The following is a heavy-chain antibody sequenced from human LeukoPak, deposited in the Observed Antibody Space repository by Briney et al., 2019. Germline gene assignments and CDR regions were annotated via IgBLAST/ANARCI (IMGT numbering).Heavy chain of an antibody. CDR2: IFWNDDK. Sequence: ESGPTLVNPTETLTLTCTFSGFSLSTSGVGVGWIRQPPGKALEWLAIIFWNDDKRYSPSLRSRVIITKDTSKNQVVLTVTNMDPVDTATYYCVHSVRYYFDTSGYYYFDSWGQGTLVTVSS. D-gene: IGHD3-22*01. CDR1: GFSLSTSGVG. CDR3: VHSVRYYFDTSGYYYFDS. J-gene: IGHJ4*02. V-gene: IGHV2-5*01.